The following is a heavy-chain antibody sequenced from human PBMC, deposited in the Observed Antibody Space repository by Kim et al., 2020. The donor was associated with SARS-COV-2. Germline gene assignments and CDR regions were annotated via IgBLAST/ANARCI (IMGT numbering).Heavy chain of an antibody. CDR1: GFTFSSYG. Sequence: GGSLILSCAASGFTFSSYGMHWVRQAPGKGLEWVAVIWYDGSNKYYADSVKGRFTISRDNSKNTLYLQMNSLRAEDTAVYYCAREKGGYDPNYFDYWGQGTLVTVSS. CDR2: IWYDGSNK. D-gene: IGHD5-12*01. J-gene: IGHJ4*02. CDR3: AREKGGYDPNYFDY. V-gene: IGHV3-33*01.